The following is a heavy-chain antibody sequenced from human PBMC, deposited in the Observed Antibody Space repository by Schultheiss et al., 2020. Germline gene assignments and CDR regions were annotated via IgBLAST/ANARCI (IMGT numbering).Heavy chain of an antibody. V-gene: IGHV3-23*01. CDR2: ISGSGGST. J-gene: IGHJ6*03. CDR3: ASPEKYYMDV. Sequence: GGSLTLSCAASGFTFSSYAMSWVRQAPGKGLEWVSAISGSGGSTYYADSVKGRFTISRDNAKNSLYLQMNSLRDEDTAVYYCASPEKYYMDVWGKGTTVTVSS. CDR1: GFTFSSYA.